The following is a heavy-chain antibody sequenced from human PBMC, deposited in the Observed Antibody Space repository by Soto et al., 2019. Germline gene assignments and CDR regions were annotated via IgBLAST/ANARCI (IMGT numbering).Heavy chain of an antibody. J-gene: IGHJ4*02. CDR3: ARAGDLRPLDY. V-gene: IGHV1-3*01. CDR1: GYTFTSYA. Sequence: ASVKVSCKASGYTFTSYAMHPLRQAPGQRLEWMGWINAGNGNTKYSQKFQGRVTITRDTSASTAYMELSSLRSEDTAVYYCARAGDLRPLDYWGQGTLVTVSS. D-gene: IGHD2-21*02. CDR2: INAGNGNT.